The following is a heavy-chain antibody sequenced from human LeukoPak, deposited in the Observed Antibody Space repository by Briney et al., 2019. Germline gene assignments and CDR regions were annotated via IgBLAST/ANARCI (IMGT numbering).Heavy chain of an antibody. CDR3: ARRNSSGKLDY. V-gene: IGHV4-38-2*02. Sequence: PSETLSLTCTVSGYSISSGYYWGWIRQPPGKGLEWIGSIYHSGGTYYNPSLKSRVTISVDTSKNQFSLKLSSVTAADTAVYYCARRNSSGKLDYWGQGTLVTVSS. J-gene: IGHJ4*02. CDR1: GYSISSGYY. CDR2: IYHSGGT. D-gene: IGHD6-19*01.